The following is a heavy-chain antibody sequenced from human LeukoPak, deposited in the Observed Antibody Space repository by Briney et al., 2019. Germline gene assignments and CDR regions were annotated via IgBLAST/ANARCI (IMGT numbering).Heavy chain of an antibody. CDR1: GFTFSSYS. J-gene: IGHJ6*02. V-gene: IGHV3-21*01. CDR3: ASKLSLGGMDV. CDR2: ISSSSSYI. Sequence: GGSLRLSCAASGFTFSSYSMNWVRQAPGKGLEWVSSISSSSSYIYYADSVKGRFTISRDNAKNSLYLQMNSLRAEDTAVYYCASKLSLGGMDVWGQGTTVTVSS. D-gene: IGHD3-10*01.